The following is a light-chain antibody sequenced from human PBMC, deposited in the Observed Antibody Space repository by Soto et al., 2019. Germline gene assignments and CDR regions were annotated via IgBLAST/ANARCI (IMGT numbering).Light chain of an antibody. CDR3: QQSYISPLT. V-gene: IGKV1-39*01. CDR1: QSINSY. J-gene: IGKJ5*01. CDR2: TAC. Sequence: DIQMTQSPSSLSASLGDRVTITCRSSQSINSYLNWYQQKPGKAPKLLIYTACSWQSGFPSRFSGSGSATDFPLTISSLQPEYFATYYCQQSYISPLTVGQGTRLEIK.